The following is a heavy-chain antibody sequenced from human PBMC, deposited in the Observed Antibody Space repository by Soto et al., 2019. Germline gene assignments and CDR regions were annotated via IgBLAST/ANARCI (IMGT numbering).Heavy chain of an antibody. CDR1: GYNFSSQW. J-gene: IGHJ3*02. D-gene: IGHD3-10*01. V-gene: IGHV5-51*01. CDR3: AKSGVLEI. Sequence: PGESLKISCKGSGYNFSSQWIAWVRQKPGKGLEWMGIVYPGDAETGYSPSFQGQVTMSADKSIDTAYLQWSSLKASDTAIYYCAKSGVLEIWGQGTMVTV. CDR2: VYPGDAET.